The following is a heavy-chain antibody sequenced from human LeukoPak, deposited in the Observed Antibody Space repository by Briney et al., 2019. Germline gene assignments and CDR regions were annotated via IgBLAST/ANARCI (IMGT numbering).Heavy chain of an antibody. J-gene: IGHJ3*01. Sequence: SETLSLTYAVYGGSFSGYYWSWIRQPPGKGLEWLGEINHSGSTNYNPSLKSRVTISVDTSKNQFSLKLSSVTAADTAVYYCARWGGTLNAFDVWGQGTLVTVSS. V-gene: IGHV4-34*01. CDR3: ARWGGTLNAFDV. CDR1: GGSFSGYY. CDR2: INHSGST. D-gene: IGHD1-26*01.